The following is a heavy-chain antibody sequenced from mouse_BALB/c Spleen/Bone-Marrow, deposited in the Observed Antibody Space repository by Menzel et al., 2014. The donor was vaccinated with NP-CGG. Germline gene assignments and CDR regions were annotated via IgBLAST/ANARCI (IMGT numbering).Heavy chain of an antibody. CDR3: TTGFAY. CDR1: GFTFSNYW. V-gene: IGHV6-6*02. CDR2: IRLKSNNYAT. J-gene: IGHJ3*01. Sequence: EVKLVESGGGLVQPGRSMKLSCVASGFTFSNYWVNWVRQSPEKGLEWVAEIRLKSNNYATHYAESVRGRFTISRDDSKSSVYLQMNNLRTEDTGIYYCTTGFAYWGQGTLVTVSA.